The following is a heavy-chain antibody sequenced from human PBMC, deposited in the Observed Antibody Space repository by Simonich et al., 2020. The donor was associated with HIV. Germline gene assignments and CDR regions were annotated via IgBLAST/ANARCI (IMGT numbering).Heavy chain of an antibody. D-gene: IGHD3-22*01. CDR2: ISSRSSTI. V-gene: IGHV3-48*04. Sequence: EVQLVESGGGLVQPGGSLRLSWAASGFTFSSYSMNWVRQAPGKGREWVSYISSRSSTIYYADSVKGRFTISRDNAKNSLYLQMNSLRAEDTAVYYCARGGSYDSSGYPFDYWGQGTLVTVSS. CDR1: GFTFSSYS. J-gene: IGHJ4*02. CDR3: ARGGSYDSSGYPFDY.